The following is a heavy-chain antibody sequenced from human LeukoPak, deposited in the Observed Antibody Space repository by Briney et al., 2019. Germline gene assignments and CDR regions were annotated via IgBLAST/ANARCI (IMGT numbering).Heavy chain of an antibody. CDR1: GFTVSSNY. V-gene: IGHV3-53*04. CDR2: MYSADTT. J-gene: IGHJ4*02. Sequence: GGSLRLSCAASGFTVSSNYMSWVRQAPGRGLEWVSVMYSADTTFYADSVRGRITISRHNSKNTLYLQMNSLRAEDTAVYYCARGGGSIDYWGQGTLVTVSS. D-gene: IGHD2-15*01. CDR3: ARGGGSIDY.